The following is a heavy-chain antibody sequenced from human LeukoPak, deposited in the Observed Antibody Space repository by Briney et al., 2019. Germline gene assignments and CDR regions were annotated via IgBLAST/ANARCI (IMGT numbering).Heavy chain of an antibody. J-gene: IGHJ4*02. CDR2: ISYRSSDI. D-gene: IGHD4-17*01. CDR1: GFTLSSYN. V-gene: IGHV3-21*01. Sequence: GGSLRLSCAASGFTLSSYNMKWVRQAPGKGLEWVSSISYRSSDIEYADSVKGRFTISRDNSKNTLYLQMNSLRAEDTAVYYCAREDGDLDYWGQGTLVTVSS. CDR3: AREDGDLDY.